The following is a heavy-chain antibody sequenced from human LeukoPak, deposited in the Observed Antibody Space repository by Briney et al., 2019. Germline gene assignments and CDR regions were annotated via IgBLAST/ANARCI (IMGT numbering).Heavy chain of an antibody. CDR3: ARGGPADGTVNSFDN. V-gene: IGHV1-46*01. J-gene: IGHJ4*02. CDR1: GYTFTNYY. CDR2: INPSIGST. D-gene: IGHD3-10*01. Sequence: ASVKVSCMASGYTFTNYYIHWVRQAPGQGLEWMGVINPSIGSTVYAQKFQGRLTMTRYTSTSTVYMELSSLRSEDTAVYYCARGGPADGTVNSFDNCGQGTLVTVSS.